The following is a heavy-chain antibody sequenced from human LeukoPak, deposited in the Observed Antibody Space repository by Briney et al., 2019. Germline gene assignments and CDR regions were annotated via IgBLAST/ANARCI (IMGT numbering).Heavy chain of an antibody. Sequence: PGGSLRLSCAASGFSFSSYDMNWVRQAPGKGLKWVSYISSSASTIYYADSVKGRFAISRDSAKNSLYLQMNSLRAEDTAVYYCAGGVPTTLWGQGTLVTVSS. CDR1: GFSFSSYD. J-gene: IGHJ4*02. CDR3: AGGVPTTL. D-gene: IGHD1-26*01. V-gene: IGHV3-48*03. CDR2: ISSSASTI.